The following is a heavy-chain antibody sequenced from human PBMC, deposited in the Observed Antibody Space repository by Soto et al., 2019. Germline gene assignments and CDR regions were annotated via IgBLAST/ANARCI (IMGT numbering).Heavy chain of an antibody. CDR2: ISGSGGST. J-gene: IGHJ4*02. CDR3: AKDHRIVGATTPDY. Sequence: EVQLLESGGGLVQPGGSLRLYCAASGFTFSSYAMSWVRQAPGKGLEWVSAISGSGGSTYYADSVKGRFTISRDNSKNTLYLQMNSLRAEDTAVYYCAKDHRIVGATTPDYWGQGTLVTVSS. V-gene: IGHV3-23*01. D-gene: IGHD1-26*01. CDR1: GFTFSSYA.